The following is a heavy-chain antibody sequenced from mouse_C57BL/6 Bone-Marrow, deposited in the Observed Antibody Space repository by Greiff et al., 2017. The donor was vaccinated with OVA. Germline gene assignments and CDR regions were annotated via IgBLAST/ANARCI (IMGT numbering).Heavy chain of an antibody. CDR2: INPNNGGT. J-gene: IGHJ4*01. CDR3: AIDGYYVEAMDY. D-gene: IGHD2-3*01. Sequence: VQLQQSGPELVKPGASVKMSCKASGYTFTDYNMHWVKQSHGKSLEWIGYINPNNGGTSYNQKFKGKATLTVNKSSSTAYMELRSLTSEDSAVYYCAIDGYYVEAMDYWGQGTSVTVSS. V-gene: IGHV1-22*01. CDR1: GYTFTDYN.